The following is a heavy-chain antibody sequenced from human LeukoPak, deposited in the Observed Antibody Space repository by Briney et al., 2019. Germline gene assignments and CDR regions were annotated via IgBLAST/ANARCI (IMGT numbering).Heavy chain of an antibody. Sequence: TGGSLRLSCAASGFTFSSYGMHWVRQAPGKGLEWVAVISYDGSNKYYADSVKGRFTISRDNSKNTLYLQMNSLRAEDTAVYYCAKDRRRYCSGGSCYELFTRGQGTLVTVSS. J-gene: IGHJ4*02. CDR3: AKDRRRYCSGGSCYELFT. CDR1: GFTFSSYG. D-gene: IGHD2-15*01. V-gene: IGHV3-30*18. CDR2: ISYDGSNK.